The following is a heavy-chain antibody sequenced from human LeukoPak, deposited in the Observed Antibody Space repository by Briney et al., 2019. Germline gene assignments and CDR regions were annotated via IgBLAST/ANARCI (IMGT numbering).Heavy chain of an antibody. Sequence: SVKVSCKVSGGTFNNFALSWVRQAPGQGLEWVGGTIRVSGTTKYAQNLQGRVKVTADGSTSTAYMEMSSLRSEDTAIYYCASLMNYYDVWSGYPPFDYWGQGTLVTVSS. CDR1: GGTFNNFA. CDR3: ASLMNYYDVWSGYPPFDY. J-gene: IGHJ4*02. CDR2: TIRVSGTT. D-gene: IGHD3-3*01. V-gene: IGHV1-69*13.